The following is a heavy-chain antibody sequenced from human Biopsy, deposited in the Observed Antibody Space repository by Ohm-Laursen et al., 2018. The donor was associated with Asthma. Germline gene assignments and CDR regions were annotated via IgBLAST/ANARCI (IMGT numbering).Heavy chain of an antibody. J-gene: IGHJ4*02. V-gene: IGHV1-24*01. CDR1: GYSLTDLS. Sequence: ASVPVSCKLSGYSLTDLSMHWVRQAPGHGLEWLGGHDHEEGGTVNARRFQGRVTMTEDTSTDTAYMELSSLSSDDTAVYYCASDLPKDYVRYNFQFWGQGTLVTVSS. D-gene: IGHD1-1*01. CDR2: HDHEEGGT. CDR3: ASDLPKDYVRYNFQF.